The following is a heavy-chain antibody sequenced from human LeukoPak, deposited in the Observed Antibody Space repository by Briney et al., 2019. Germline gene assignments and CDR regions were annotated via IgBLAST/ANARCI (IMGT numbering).Heavy chain of an antibody. CDR2: IWYDGSNK. Sequence: GGSLRLSCAASGFTFSRYGIHWVRQAPGKGLEWVAVIWYDGSNKYYADSVKGRFTISRDNSKNTLYLQMNSLRAEDTAVYYCARDIRAGRNYFDYWGQGTLVTVSS. CDR3: ARDIRAGRNYFDY. V-gene: IGHV3-33*01. CDR1: GFTFSRYG. J-gene: IGHJ4*02.